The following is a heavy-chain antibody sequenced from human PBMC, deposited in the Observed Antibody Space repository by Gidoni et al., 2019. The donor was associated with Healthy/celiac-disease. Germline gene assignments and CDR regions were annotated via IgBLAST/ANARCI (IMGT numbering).Heavy chain of an antibody. J-gene: IGHJ3*02. CDR3: AKDGERVRIAAAGTRAFDI. CDR1: GFTFGSYA. CDR2: ISGSGGST. V-gene: IGHV3-23*01. Sequence: EVQLLESGGGLVQPGGSLRLSWAASGFTFGSYAMSWVRQAPGKGLGWVSAISGSGGSTYYADSVKGRFTISRDNSKNTLYLQMNSLRAEDTAVYYCAKDGERVRIAAAGTRAFDIWGQGTMVTVSS. D-gene: IGHD6-13*01.